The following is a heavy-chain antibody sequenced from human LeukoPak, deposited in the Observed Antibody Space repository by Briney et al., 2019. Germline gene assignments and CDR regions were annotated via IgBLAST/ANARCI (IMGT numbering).Heavy chain of an antibody. CDR2: INPNSGGT. CDR1: GYTFTGYY. Sequence: ASVKVSCKASGYTFTGYYMHWVRQAPGQGLEWMGWINPNSGGTNYAQKFQGRVTMTRDASISTAYMELSRLRSDDTAVYYCARDGVVWVGENFDYWGQGTLVTVSS. CDR3: ARDGVVWVGENFDY. J-gene: IGHJ4*02. D-gene: IGHD3-10*01. V-gene: IGHV1-2*02.